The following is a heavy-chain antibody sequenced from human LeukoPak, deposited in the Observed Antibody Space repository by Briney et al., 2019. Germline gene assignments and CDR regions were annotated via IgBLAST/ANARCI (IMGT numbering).Heavy chain of an antibody. CDR2: IYNSVTA. V-gene: IGHV4-59*01. D-gene: IGHD2-15*01. CDR3: ARDKGVCSDTSSYGENWYFDI. J-gene: IGHJ2*01. Sequence: SETLSLTCTVSGGSIGTSYWTWIRQPPGGGLEWIGQIYNSVTANYNPSLKTRVTISADTSKNQFSLKLTSVTAADTARYFCARDKGVCSDTSSYGENWYFDIWGRGTQVTVSS. CDR1: GGSIGTSY.